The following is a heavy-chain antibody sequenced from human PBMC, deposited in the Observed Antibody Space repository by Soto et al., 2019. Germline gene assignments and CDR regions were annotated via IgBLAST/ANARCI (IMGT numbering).Heavy chain of an antibody. J-gene: IGHJ6*02. Sequence: QLQLQESGPGLVKPSETLSLTCTVSGGSISSSSYYWGWIRQPPGKGLEWIGSIYYSGSTYYNPSLKSRVTISVDTSKNQFSLKLSSVTAADTAVYYCARSYSSSWFVSIGGGYYGMDVWGQGTTVTVSS. V-gene: IGHV4-39*01. D-gene: IGHD6-13*01. CDR3: ARSYSSSWFVSIGGGYYGMDV. CDR1: GGSISSSSYY. CDR2: IYYSGST.